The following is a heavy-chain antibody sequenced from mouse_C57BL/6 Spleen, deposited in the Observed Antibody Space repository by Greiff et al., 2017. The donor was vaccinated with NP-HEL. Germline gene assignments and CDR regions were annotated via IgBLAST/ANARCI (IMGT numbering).Heavy chain of an antibody. CDR3: AREKGLYYGSSYDY. Sequence: QVQLQQSGPELVKPGASVKISCKASGYAFSSSWMNWVKQRPGKGLEWIGRIYPGDGDTNYNGKFKGKATLTADKSSSTAYMQLSSLTSEDSAVYFCAREKGLYYGSSYDYWGQGTTLTVSS. D-gene: IGHD1-1*01. J-gene: IGHJ2*01. V-gene: IGHV1-82*01. CDR2: IYPGDGDT. CDR1: GYAFSSSW.